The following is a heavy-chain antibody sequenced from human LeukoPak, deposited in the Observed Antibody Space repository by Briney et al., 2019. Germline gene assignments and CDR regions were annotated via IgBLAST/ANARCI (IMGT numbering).Heavy chain of an antibody. D-gene: IGHD6-19*01. J-gene: IGHJ4*02. CDR3: ARDSGRLAVAENHYYFDY. Sequence: GGSLRLSCAASGFTFSDYYMSWIRQAPGKGLEWVSYISSSGSTIYYADSVKGRFTISRDNAKNSLYLQMNSLRADDTAVYYCARDSGRLAVAENHYYFDYWGQGTLVTVSS. CDR2: ISSSGSTI. V-gene: IGHV3-11*01. CDR1: GFTFSDYY.